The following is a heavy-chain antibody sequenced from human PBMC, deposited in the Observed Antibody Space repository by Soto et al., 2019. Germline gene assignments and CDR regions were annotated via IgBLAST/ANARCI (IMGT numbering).Heavy chain of an antibody. J-gene: IGHJ4*02. CDR2: INPNSGGT. CDR3: AIPKEPMIVVVIGFDY. V-gene: IGHV1-2*02. Sequence: ASVKVSCKASGYTFTGYYMHWVRQAPGQGLEWMGWINPNSGGTNYAQKFQGRVTMTRDTSISTAYMELSSLRSEDTAVYYCAIPKEPMIVVVIGFDYWGQGTLVTVSS. D-gene: IGHD3-22*01. CDR1: GYTFTGYY.